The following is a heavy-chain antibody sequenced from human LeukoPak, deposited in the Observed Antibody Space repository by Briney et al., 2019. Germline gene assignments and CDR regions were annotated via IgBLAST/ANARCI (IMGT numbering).Heavy chain of an antibody. Sequence: SETLSLTCTVSGGFISGSSYYWGWIRQPPGKGLEWIGSIYYSGSTYYNPSLKSRVTISVDTSKNQFSLKLNSVTATDTAVYYCARARGGSYYFYVYWGQGTLVTVSS. CDR1: GGFISGSSYY. CDR3: ARARGGSYYFYVY. D-gene: IGHD1-26*01. CDR2: IYYSGST. V-gene: IGHV4-39*02. J-gene: IGHJ4*02.